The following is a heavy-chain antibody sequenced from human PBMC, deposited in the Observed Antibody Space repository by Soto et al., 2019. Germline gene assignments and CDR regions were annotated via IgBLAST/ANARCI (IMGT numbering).Heavy chain of an antibody. CDR1: GGSIISSNW. D-gene: IGHD5-18*01. CDR2: IYHSGST. CDR3: AREAVDSYGHGAFDI. Sequence: SETLSLTCAVSGGSIISSNWWSFVRQPPGKGLEWIGEIYHSGSTNYNPSLKSRVTISVDKSKNQFSLKLSSVTAADTAVYYCAREAVDSYGHGAFDIWGQGTMVTVSS. V-gene: IGHV4-4*02. J-gene: IGHJ3*02.